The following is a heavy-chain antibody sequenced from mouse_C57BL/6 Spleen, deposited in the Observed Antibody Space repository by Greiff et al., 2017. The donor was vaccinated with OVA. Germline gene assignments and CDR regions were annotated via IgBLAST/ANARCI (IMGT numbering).Heavy chain of an antibody. CDR3: ARSDSNYERGIYYAMDY. Sequence: DVQLQQSGPELVKPGASVKISCKASGYTFTDYYMNWVKQSHGKSLEWIGDINPNNGGTSYNQKFKGKATLTVDKSSSTAYMELRSLTSEDSAVYYCARSDSNYERGIYYAMDYWGQGTSVTVSS. CDR2: INPNNGGT. CDR1: GYTFTDYY. V-gene: IGHV1-26*01. D-gene: IGHD2-5*01. J-gene: IGHJ4*01.